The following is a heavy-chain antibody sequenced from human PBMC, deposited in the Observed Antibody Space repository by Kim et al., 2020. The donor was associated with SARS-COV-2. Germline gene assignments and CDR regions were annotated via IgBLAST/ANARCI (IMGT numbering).Heavy chain of an antibody. V-gene: IGHV4-61*03. Sequence: SETLSLICTVSGGSVSSDSYYWTWIRQPPGRGLEWIGYIYYSGSTNFNPSLKSRVTISVDTSKNHFSLKLRSVTAADTAVYYCARAVVVTGLPAFFDYWGQGTLVTVSS. CDR1: GGSVSSDSYY. D-gene: IGHD2-21*02. CDR3: ARAVVVTGLPAFFDY. J-gene: IGHJ4*02. CDR2: IYYSGST.